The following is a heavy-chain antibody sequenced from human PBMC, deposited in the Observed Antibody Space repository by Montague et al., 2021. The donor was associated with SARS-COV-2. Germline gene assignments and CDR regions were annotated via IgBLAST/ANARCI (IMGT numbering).Heavy chain of an antibody. J-gene: IGHJ6*02. CDR1: GDSVSTHSGD. CDR3: ARMAVAPRPGAYYGMDV. Sequence: CAISGDSVSTHSGDWVWMRQSPSRGLEWLGRTYYRSQWYNDYAVSLKTRITITPDTSKNLFSPQLRSVTPDDTAVYYCARMAVAPRPGAYYGMDVWGQGATVTVSS. V-gene: IGHV6-1*01. D-gene: IGHD6-6*01. CDR2: TYYRSQWYN.